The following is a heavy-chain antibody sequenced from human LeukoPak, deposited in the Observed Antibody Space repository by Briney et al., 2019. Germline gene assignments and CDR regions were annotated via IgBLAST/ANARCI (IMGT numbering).Heavy chain of an antibody. V-gene: IGHV3-13*01. J-gene: IGHJ3*02. CDR3: ARRSVAYAFDI. D-gene: IGHD6-19*01. Sequence: GGSLRLSCAASGFTFSSYDMPWVRQATGKGLEWVSAIGTAGDTYYPGSVKGRFTISRENAKNSLYLQMNSLRAGDTAVYYCARRSVAYAFDIWGQGTTVTVSS. CDR1: GFTFSSYD. CDR2: IGTAGDT.